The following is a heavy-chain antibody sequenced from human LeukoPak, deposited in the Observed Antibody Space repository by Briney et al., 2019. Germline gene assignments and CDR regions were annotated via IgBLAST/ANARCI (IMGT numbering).Heavy chain of an antibody. V-gene: IGHV1-18*01. CDR3: ARNTLIAAADPGWFDP. J-gene: IGHJ5*02. D-gene: IGHD6-13*01. Sequence: ASVKVSCKASGYTFTSYGISWVRQAPGQGLEWMGWISAYNGNTNYAQKPQGRVTMTTDTSTSTAYMELRSLRSDDTAVYYCARNTLIAAADPGWFDPWGQGTLVTVSS. CDR2: ISAYNGNT. CDR1: GYTFTSYG.